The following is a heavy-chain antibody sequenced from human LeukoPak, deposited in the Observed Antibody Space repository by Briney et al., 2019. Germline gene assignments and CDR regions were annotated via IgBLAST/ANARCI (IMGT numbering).Heavy chain of an antibody. V-gene: IGHV3-15*01. Sequence: PGGSLRLSCAASGFTFSNAWMSWVRQAPGKGLEWVGRIKSKSDGGTTDYAAPVKGRFTISRDYSKNTLYLQMNSLKTEDTAVYYCSHELGITLDAFDIWGQGTMVTVSS. CDR2: IKSKSDGGTT. D-gene: IGHD7-27*01. CDR1: GFTFSNAW. J-gene: IGHJ3*02. CDR3: SHELGITLDAFDI.